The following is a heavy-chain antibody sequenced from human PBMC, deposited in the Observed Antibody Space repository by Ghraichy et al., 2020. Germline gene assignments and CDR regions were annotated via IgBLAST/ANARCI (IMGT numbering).Heavy chain of an antibody. CDR3: AKDRLQWELPNWHFDL. CDR2: ISGSGGST. D-gene: IGHD1-26*01. CDR1: GFTLSSYA. Sequence: LSLTCAASGFTLSSYAMSWVRQAPGKGLEWVSAISGSGGSTYYADSVKGRFTISRDNSKNMLYLQMNSLRAEDTAVYYCAKDRLQWELPNWHFDLWGRGTLASVSS. V-gene: IGHV3-23*01. J-gene: IGHJ2*01.